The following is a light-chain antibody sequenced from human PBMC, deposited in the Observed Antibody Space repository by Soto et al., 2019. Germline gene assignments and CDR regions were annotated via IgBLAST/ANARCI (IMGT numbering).Light chain of an antibody. J-gene: IGLJ2*01. V-gene: IGLV2-14*01. CDR3: SSYTSSSSLV. Sequence: QSALTQPASVSGSPGQSINISCTGTSSDVGGYKYVSWYQQHPGKAPKLMIYDVNNRPSGVSNRFSASKSGNTASLTISGLQGGDEADYYCSSYTSSSSLVFGGGTKLTVL. CDR2: DVN. CDR1: SSDVGGYKY.